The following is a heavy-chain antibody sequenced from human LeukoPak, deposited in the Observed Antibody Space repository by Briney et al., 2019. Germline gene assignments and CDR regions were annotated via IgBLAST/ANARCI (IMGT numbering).Heavy chain of an antibody. CDR1: GGSISSYY. V-gene: IGHV4-59*01. CDR3: ARVSGYDWESFYDY. D-gene: IGHD5-12*01. Sequence: SETLSLTCTVSGGSISSYYWSWIRQPPGKGLEWIGYIYYSGSTNYNPSLKSRVTISVNTSKNQFSLKLSSVTAADTAMYYCARVSGYDWESFYDYWGQGSLVTVSS. J-gene: IGHJ4*02. CDR2: IYYSGST.